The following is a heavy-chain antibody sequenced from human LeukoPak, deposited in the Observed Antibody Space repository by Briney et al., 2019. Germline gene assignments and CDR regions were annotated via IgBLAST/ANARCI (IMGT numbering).Heavy chain of an antibody. J-gene: IGHJ4*02. CDR1: DFSINRSDYY. CDR3: VRQSFARDDCGGYY. V-gene: IGHV4-39*01. CDR2: ISYTGNT. D-gene: IGHD1-26*01. Sequence: SETLSLTCSVSDFSINRSDYYWGWIRQTPGKGLEWIASISYTGNTYHNPSLESRVLISVDTSKNQFSLRLNSVSAADTAVYYCVRQSFARDDCGGYYLGRGTLVTVSS.